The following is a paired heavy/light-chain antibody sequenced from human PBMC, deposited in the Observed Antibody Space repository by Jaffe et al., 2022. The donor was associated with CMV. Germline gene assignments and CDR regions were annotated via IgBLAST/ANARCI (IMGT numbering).Light chain of an antibody. CDR1: QSLVHGDGNTY. V-gene: IGKV2-30*02. CDR2: KVS. Sequence: DVVMTQSPLSLPVTLGQPASISCRSGQSLVHGDGNTYLNWFQQRPGQSPRRLINKVSNRDSGVPDRFSGSGSGTDFTLKISRVEADDVGVYYCMQGTHWPPTFGQGTKVEVK. J-gene: IGKJ1*01. CDR3: MQGTHWPPT.
Heavy chain of an antibody. V-gene: IGHV3-7*03. CDR1: GFTSSNYW. J-gene: IGHJ4*02. Sequence: EVQLVESGGDLVQPGGSLRLSCAGSGFTSSNYWMTWVRQAPGKGLEWVANIKQDGSEKNYVDSVKGRFTISRDNAKNSLFLEMNSLRVEDTAVYYCTTGRVGFDYWGQGTRVTVSS. CDR3: TTGRVGFDY. CDR2: IKQDGSEK.